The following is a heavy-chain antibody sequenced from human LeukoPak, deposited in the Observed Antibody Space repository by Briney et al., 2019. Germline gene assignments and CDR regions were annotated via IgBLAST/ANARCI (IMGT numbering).Heavy chain of an antibody. CDR2: ISSSSSYI. D-gene: IGHD3-22*01. V-gene: IGHV3-21*01. CDR3: ARGGTMIVVVYFDY. CDR1: GFTFSSYS. J-gene: IGHJ4*02. Sequence: GGSLRLSCAASGFTFSSYSMNWVRQAPGKGLEWVSSISSSSSYIYYADSVKGRFTISRDNAKNSMYLQMNSLRAEDTAVYYCARGGTMIVVVYFDYWGQGTLVTVSS.